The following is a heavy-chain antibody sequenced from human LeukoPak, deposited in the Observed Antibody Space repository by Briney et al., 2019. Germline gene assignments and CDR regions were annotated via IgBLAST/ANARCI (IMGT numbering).Heavy chain of an antibody. J-gene: IGHJ3*02. Sequence: GGSLTLFCAASGFTFSVHYLSWIRQATGRGRVCRSNNSRTSTYTYYADSVKGRFTISRDNAKKSLYLQMNSLRAEDTAVYYCARGTYRGEKYYDTTGGPFDIWGQGTMVTVSS. CDR3: ARGTYRGEKYYDTTGGPFDI. D-gene: IGHD3-22*01. V-gene: IGHV3-11*06. CDR2: NSRTSTYT. CDR1: GFTFSVHY.